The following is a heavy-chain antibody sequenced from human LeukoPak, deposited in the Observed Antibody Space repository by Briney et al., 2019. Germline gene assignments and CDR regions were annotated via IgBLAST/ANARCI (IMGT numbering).Heavy chain of an antibody. D-gene: IGHD2-2*01. J-gene: IGHJ4*02. V-gene: IGHV3-48*04. CDR3: ARVEYCSSTSCYQYYFDY. Sequence: PGGSLRLSCAASGFTFSSYSMNWVRQAPGKGLEWVSYISSSSSTIYYADSVKGRFTISRDNAKNSLYLQMNSLRAEDTAVYYCARVEYCSSTSCYQYYFDYWGQGTLVTVSS. CDR1: GFTFSSYS. CDR2: ISSSSSTI.